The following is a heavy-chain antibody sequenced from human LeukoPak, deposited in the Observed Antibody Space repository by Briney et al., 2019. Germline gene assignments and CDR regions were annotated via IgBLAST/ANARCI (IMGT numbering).Heavy chain of an antibody. D-gene: IGHD3-10*01. CDR2: IYPGDSDT. V-gene: IGHV5-51*01. CDR3: ARPAYYGSGSYYTDS. CDR1: GYSFTTYW. J-gene: IGHJ4*02. Sequence: GESLKIPCKGSGYSFTTYWIVWVRQMPGKGLEWMGIIYPGDSDTRYSPSFEGQVTISADKSISPAYLQWSSLKASDTAMYYCARPAYYGSGSYYTDSWGQGTLVTVSS.